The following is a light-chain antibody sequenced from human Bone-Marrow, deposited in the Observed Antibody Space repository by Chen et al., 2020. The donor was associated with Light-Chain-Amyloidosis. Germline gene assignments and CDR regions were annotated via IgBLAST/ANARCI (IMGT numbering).Light chain of an antibody. Sequence: SYELTQPSSMSLSPGQTARISCSGDDLPTKYAYWYQQKPGQAPVLVIHRDTERPSGISERFSGSSSGTTATLTISGVQAEDEADYHCQSADSSGTYEVIFGGGTKLTVL. J-gene: IGLJ2*01. CDR3: QSADSSGTYEVI. V-gene: IGLV3-25*03. CDR1: DLPTKY. CDR2: RDT.